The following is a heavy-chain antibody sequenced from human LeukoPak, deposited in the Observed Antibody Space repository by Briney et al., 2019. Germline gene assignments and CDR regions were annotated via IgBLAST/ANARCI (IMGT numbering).Heavy chain of an antibody. CDR1: GGTFSSYA. CDR3: ARSYSLGFGVVIGFNDAFDI. V-gene: IGHV1-69*13. J-gene: IGHJ3*02. D-gene: IGHD3-3*01. CDR2: IIPIFGTA. Sequence: ASVKVSCKASGGTFSSYAISWVRQAPGQGLEWMGGIIPIFGTANYAQKFQGRVTITADESTSTAYMELSSLRSEDTAVYYCARSYSLGFGVVIGFNDAFDIWGQGTMVTVSS.